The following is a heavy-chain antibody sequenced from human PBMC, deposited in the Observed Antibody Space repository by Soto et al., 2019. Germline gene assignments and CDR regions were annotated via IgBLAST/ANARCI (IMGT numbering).Heavy chain of an antibody. Sequence: GGSLRLSCAASGFTFSSYAMSWVRQAPGKGLEWVSAISGSGGSTYYADSVKGRFTISRDNSKNTLYLQMNSLRAEDTAVYYCAKGHLTGTSLPYYFDYWGQGTLVTVSS. J-gene: IGHJ4*02. CDR3: AKGHLTGTSLPYYFDY. V-gene: IGHV3-23*01. CDR1: GFTFSSYA. D-gene: IGHD1-20*01. CDR2: ISGSGGST.